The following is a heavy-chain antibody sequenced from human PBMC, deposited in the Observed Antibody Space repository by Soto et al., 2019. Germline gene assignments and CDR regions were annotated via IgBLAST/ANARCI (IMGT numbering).Heavy chain of an antibody. J-gene: IGHJ4*02. Sequence: SETLSLTCTVSGGSISSYYWSWIRQPPGKGLEWIGYIYYSGSTNYNPSLKSRVTISVDTSKNQFSLKLSSVTAADTAVYYCATGSPVAGTSLDYWGQGTLVTVSS. D-gene: IGHD6-19*01. V-gene: IGHV4-59*08. CDR2: IYYSGST. CDR1: GGSISSYY. CDR3: ATGSPVAGTSLDY.